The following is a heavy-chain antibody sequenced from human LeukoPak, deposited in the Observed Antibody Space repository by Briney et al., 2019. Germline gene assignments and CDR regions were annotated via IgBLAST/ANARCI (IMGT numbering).Heavy chain of an antibody. Sequence: QPGGSLRLSCAASGFTFSSYAMHWVRQAPGKGLEWVAFIRYDGSNKHYADSVKGRFTISRDNSKNTLYLQMNSLRAEDTAVYYCAKDDSSGYYYPGGYFDYWGQGTLVTVSS. CDR2: IRYDGSNK. D-gene: IGHD3-22*01. CDR1: GFTFSSYA. V-gene: IGHV3-30*02. J-gene: IGHJ4*02. CDR3: AKDDSSGYYYPGGYFDY.